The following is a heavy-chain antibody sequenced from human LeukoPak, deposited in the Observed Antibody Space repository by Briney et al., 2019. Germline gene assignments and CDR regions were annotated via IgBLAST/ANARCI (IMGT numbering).Heavy chain of an antibody. V-gene: IGHV1-69*06. CDR3: ARAPRGGALDY. J-gene: IGHJ4*02. CDR1: GGTFNSYA. D-gene: IGHD3-10*01. CDR2: IIPVFGTA. Sequence: SVKVSCKASGGTFNSYAISWVRQAPGQGLEWMGGIIPVFGTAIYAQKFQGRVTITADKSTSTAYMELSSLRSEDTAVYYCARAPRGGALDYWGQGTLVTVSS.